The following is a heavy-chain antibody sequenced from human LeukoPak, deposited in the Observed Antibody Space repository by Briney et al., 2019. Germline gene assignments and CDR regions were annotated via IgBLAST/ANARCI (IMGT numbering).Heavy chain of an antibody. CDR3: AKDVNVGGDYFDY. J-gene: IGHJ4*02. Sequence: PGGSLGLYCAASGFTFRNYGMHWVRLAQGKGLEWVAFIRYDGSIKYYVDSVKGRFTVSRDNSKKTLYLQMNSLRAEDTAVYYCAKDVNVGGDYFDYWGQGTLVTVSS. CDR1: GFTFRNYG. D-gene: IGHD3-10*01. CDR2: IRYDGSIK. V-gene: IGHV3-30*02.